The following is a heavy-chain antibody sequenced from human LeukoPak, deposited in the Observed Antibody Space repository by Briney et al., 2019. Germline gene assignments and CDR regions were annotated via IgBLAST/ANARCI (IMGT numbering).Heavy chain of an antibody. V-gene: IGHV1-2*02. J-gene: IGHJ3*02. CDR1: GYTLTGYY. CDR2: INPNSGGT. Sequence: ASVTLSCKASGYTLTGYYMHWVRQPPGQGREWMGWINPNSGGTNYAQTFQDRVTINADDSTSTAYMELSSLSYEDTAGYYCARGEYYYGSGTWPAFDIWGQGTMVTVSS. CDR3: ARGEYYYGSGTWPAFDI. D-gene: IGHD3-10*01.